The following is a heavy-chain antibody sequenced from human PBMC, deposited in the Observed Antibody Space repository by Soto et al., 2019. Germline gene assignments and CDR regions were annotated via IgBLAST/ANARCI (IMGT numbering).Heavy chain of an antibody. Sequence: EVQLVESGGGLIQPGGSLRLSCAASGFTVSSNYMIWVRHAPGKGLEWVSVIYSGGSTYYADSVKGRFTISRDNSKNTLSLQMNSLRAEDTAVYYCARDRVESGYPEYFLPLGQGTMVTVSS. CDR3: ARDRVESGYPEYFLP. J-gene: IGHJ1*01. CDR1: GFTVSSNY. V-gene: IGHV3-53*01. CDR2: IYSGGST. D-gene: IGHD3-22*01.